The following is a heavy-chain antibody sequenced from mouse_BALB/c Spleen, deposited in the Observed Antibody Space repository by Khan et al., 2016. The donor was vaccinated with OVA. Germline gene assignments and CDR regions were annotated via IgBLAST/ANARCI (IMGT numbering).Heavy chain of an antibody. D-gene: IGHD1-1*01. CDR2: ISSGGSYT. CDR1: GFTFSTYG. CDR3: ARLAYYYNSEGFAY. J-gene: IGHJ3*01. Sequence: DVQLVESGGDLVKPGGSLKLSCAASGFTFSTYGMSWVRQSPDKRLEWVATISSGGSYTYYPDNVKGRFTISRDNAKNTMYLQMSSLTSEDTAMYYCARLAYYYNSEGFAYWGQGTLVTVSA. V-gene: IGHV5-6*01.